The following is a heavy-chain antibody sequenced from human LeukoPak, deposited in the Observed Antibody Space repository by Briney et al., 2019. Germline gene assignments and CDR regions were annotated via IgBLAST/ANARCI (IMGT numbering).Heavy chain of an antibody. CDR3: VRDPSCSGGGCYYYYGMDV. CDR1: GFAFSRYT. D-gene: IGHD2-15*01. CDR2: INADSKTI. V-gene: IGHV3-48*04. J-gene: IGHJ6*02. Sequence: GGSLRLSCAASGFAFSRYTMNWVRQAPGKGLEWLSYINADSKTIYYADSVKGRFTISRDNARKSLYLQMNSLRADDTAIYYCVRDPSCSGGGCYYYYGMDVWGQGTTVTVSS.